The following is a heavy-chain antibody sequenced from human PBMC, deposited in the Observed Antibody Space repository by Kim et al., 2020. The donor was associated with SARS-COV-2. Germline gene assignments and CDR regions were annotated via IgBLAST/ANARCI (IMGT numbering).Heavy chain of an antibody. V-gene: IGHV3-30-3*01. CDR2: VAYDGTNK. Sequence: GGSLRLSCAASGFTFSSHPMHWVRQAPGKGLEWVAAVAYDGTNKYYADFVEGRFTIYRDNSRNTLYLQMHSLRIEDTAMYYCARDRCLPGATCHYYYGVDVWGQGTTVTVSS. D-gene: IGHD2-2*01. J-gene: IGHJ6*02. CDR3: ARDRCLPGATCHYYYGVDV. CDR1: GFTFSSHP.